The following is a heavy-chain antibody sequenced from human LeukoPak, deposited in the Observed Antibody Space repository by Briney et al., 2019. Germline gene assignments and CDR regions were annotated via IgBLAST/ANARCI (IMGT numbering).Heavy chain of an antibody. J-gene: IGHJ4*02. D-gene: IGHD1-1*01. V-gene: IGHV6-1*01. CDR1: GDSVSSNSAA. CDR3: AILRTASSFDF. Sequence: SQTLSLTCVISGDSVSSNSAAWSWIRQSPSRGLEWLGRTYYRSKWSNDYAVSVKSRITINPDTSKNQFSLQLNSVTPEDTAIYYCAILRTASSFDFWGQGTLVTVSS. CDR2: TYYRSKWSN.